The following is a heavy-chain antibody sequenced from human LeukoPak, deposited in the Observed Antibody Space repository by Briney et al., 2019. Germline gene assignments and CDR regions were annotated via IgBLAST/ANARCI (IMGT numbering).Heavy chain of an antibody. CDR1: GGSISSSSYY. V-gene: IGHV4-39*01. Sequence: PSETLSLTCTVSGGSISSSSYYWGWIRQPPGKRLEWIGSIYYSGSTYYNPSLKSRVTISVDTSKNQFSLKLSSVTAADTAVYYCARISGYDYWYFDLWGRGTLVTVSS. D-gene: IGHD5-12*01. CDR2: IYYSGST. J-gene: IGHJ2*01. CDR3: ARISGYDYWYFDL.